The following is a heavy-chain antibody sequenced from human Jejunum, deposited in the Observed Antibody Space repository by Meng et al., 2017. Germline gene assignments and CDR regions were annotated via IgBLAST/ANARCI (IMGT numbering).Heavy chain of an antibody. Sequence: QVQLQWSGPGLVKPSGTLPLPCPVSVPSVNNPNWYSWVRQSPEKGLEWIGEIFHTGSTNYNPSLKSRVTISIDKSKTLLSLNLRSVTAADTAVYYCAKAAAYNLDYWGQGTLVTVSS. CDR2: IFHTGST. CDR3: AKAAAYNLDY. J-gene: IGHJ4*02. D-gene: IGHD5-24*01. V-gene: IGHV4-4*02. CDR1: VPSVNNPNW.